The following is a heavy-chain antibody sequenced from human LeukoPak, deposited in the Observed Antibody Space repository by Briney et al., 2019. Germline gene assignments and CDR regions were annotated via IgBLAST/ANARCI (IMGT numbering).Heavy chain of an antibody. V-gene: IGHV4-59*01. CDR2: IYYSGST. D-gene: IGHD3-10*01. J-gene: IGHJ6*03. Sequence: SETLSLTCTVSGCSISSYYWNWIRQPPGKGLEWIGYIYYSGSTNYNPSLKSRVTISVDTSKNQFSLKLSSVTAADTAVYYCARVRSGGYYYYYYMDVWGKGTTVTISS. CDR1: GCSISSYY. CDR3: ARVRSGGYYYYYYMDV.